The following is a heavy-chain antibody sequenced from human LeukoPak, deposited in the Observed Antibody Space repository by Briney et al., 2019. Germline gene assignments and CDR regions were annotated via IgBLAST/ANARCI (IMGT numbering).Heavy chain of an antibody. CDR1: GFTFSSYS. J-gene: IGHJ3*02. V-gene: IGHV3-21*01. D-gene: IGHD3-3*01. Sequence: GGSLRLSCAASGFTFSSYSMNWVRQAPGKGLEWVSSISSSSSYIYYADSVKGRFTISRDNAKNSLYLQMNSLRAEDTAVYYCARVLTYTSLRFLEWLGAFDIWGQGTMVTVSS. CDR3: ARVLTYTSLRFLEWLGAFDI. CDR2: ISSSSSYI.